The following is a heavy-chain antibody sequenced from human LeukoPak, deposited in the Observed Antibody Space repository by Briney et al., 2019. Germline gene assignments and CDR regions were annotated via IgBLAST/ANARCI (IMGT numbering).Heavy chain of an antibody. V-gene: IGHV1-8*01. CDR3: ATLPPYSSSWYEGVGY. CDR2: MNPNSGNT. Sequence: ASVKVSCKASGYTFTSYDINWVRQATGQGLEWMGWMNPNSGNTGYAQKFQGRVTMTRNTSISTAYMELSSLRSEDTAVYYCATLPPYSSSWYEGVGYWGQGTLVTVSS. D-gene: IGHD6-13*01. CDR1: GYTFTSYD. J-gene: IGHJ4*02.